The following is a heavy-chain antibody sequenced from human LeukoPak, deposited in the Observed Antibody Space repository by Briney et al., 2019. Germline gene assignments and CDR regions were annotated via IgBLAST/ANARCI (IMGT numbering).Heavy chain of an antibody. V-gene: IGHV4-34*01. Sequence: SETLSLTCAVYGGSLNVYYWSWIRQPPGKGLEWIGEGDHSGGTRYNPSLKSRVTISADSSKNQFSLKLSSVTAADTAVYYCAKNGQSGFSFDPWGQGTLVTVSS. D-gene: IGHD3-3*01. J-gene: IGHJ5*02. CDR3: AKNGQSGFSFDP. CDR2: GDHSGGT. CDR1: GGSLNVYY.